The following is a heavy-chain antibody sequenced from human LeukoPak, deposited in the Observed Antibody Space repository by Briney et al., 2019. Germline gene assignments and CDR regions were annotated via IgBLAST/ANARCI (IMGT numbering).Heavy chain of an antibody. V-gene: IGHV1-8*01. CDR3: VRDGEGVAISVNYWFDP. Sequence: GASVTVSCKASGFTFTSYDINWVRQTTGQGLEWMGWMNPNNGNTGYAQKFQGRVTMTRDTSISTAYMELRSLRSEDTAMYYCVRDGEGVAISVNYWFDPWGQGTLVTVSP. D-gene: IGHD3-10*01. CDR1: GFTFTSYD. J-gene: IGHJ5*02. CDR2: MNPNNGNT.